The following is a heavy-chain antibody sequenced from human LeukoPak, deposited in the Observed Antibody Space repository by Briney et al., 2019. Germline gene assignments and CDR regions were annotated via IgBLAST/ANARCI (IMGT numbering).Heavy chain of an antibody. V-gene: IGHV3-30*03. CDR1: GFTFSSYG. CDR3: ASSDYYDSSGYT. Sequence: GGSLRLSCAASGFTFSSYGMHWVRQAPGKGLEWVAVISYDESFKYYSDSVKGRFTISRDNSKNTLYLQMNSLRAEDTAVYYCASSDYYDSSGYTWGQGTLVTVSS. D-gene: IGHD3-22*01. CDR2: ISYDESFK. J-gene: IGHJ5*02.